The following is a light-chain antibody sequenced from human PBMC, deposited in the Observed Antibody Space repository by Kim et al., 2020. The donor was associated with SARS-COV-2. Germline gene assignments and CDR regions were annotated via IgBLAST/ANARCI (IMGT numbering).Light chain of an antibody. J-gene: IGKJ1*01. CDR2: KAS. CDR1: QNINSL. V-gene: IGKV1-5*03. CDR3: QQYKTYPWT. Sequence: AAVGDRVTITCRDSQNINSLLAWYQQKPVKAPKLLIYKASSLESGVPSRFSGSGSGTEFTLTISSLQPDDFATYYCQQYKTYPWTFGQGTKVDIK.